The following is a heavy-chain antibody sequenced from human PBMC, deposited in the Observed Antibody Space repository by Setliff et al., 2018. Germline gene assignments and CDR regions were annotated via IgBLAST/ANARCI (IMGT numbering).Heavy chain of an antibody. V-gene: IGHV5-51*01. Sequence: LKISCKASGYVFTNYWIGWVRQMPGKGLEWMGVIYPGDSDTRYSPSFQGQVTISADKSINTAYLQWSSLKASDTAIYYCTRHEDRNKCTSSSCYRENDAFDVWGQGAMVTVSS. CDR1: GYVFTNYW. J-gene: IGHJ3*01. CDR3: TRHEDRNKCTSSSCYRENDAFDV. D-gene: IGHD2-2*01. CDR2: IYPGDSDT.